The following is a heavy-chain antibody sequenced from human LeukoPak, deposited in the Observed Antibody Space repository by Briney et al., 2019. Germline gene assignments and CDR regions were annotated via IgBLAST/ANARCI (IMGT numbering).Heavy chain of an antibody. J-gene: IGHJ3*02. V-gene: IGHV4-39*01. CDR1: GGSITSTNYY. Sequence: SETLSLTCTVSGGSITSTNYYWGWIRQPPGKGPEWIGTIYYTGSTYYNASLKSRVTISVDTSKNQFSMKLSSVTAADTAVYYCARRYNWNLVAFDIWGQGTMVTVSS. CDR3: ARRYNWNLVAFDI. D-gene: IGHD1-1*01. CDR2: IYYTGST.